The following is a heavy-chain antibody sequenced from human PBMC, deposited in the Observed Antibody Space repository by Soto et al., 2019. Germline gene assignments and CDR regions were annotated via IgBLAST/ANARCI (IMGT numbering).Heavy chain of an antibody. CDR2: ISSRSTSI. V-gene: IGHV3-21*01. D-gene: IGHD3-16*01. Sequence: PGGSLRLSCAASGFTFRSSSMNWVGQSPGQGLEWVSSISSRSTSIYYADSLKGRFTISSDNAKNSLFLQMNSLRAEDTAVYYCASGARGTSGGRWFDSWGRGTLVTVSS. CDR3: ASGARGTSGGRWFDS. CDR1: GFTFRSSS. J-gene: IGHJ5*01.